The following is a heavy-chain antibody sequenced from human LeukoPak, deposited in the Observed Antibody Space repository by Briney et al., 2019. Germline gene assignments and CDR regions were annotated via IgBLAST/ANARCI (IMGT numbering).Heavy chain of an antibody. Sequence: SETLSLTCTVSGGSNSSYYWSWIRQPAGKGLEWIGRIYTSGSTNYNPSLKSRVTMSVDTSKDQFSLKLSSVTAADTAVYYCASLILGVYAFDIWGQGTMVTVSS. CDR1: GGSNSSYY. J-gene: IGHJ3*02. CDR2: IYTSGST. CDR3: ASLILGVYAFDI. D-gene: IGHD2-8*02. V-gene: IGHV4-4*07.